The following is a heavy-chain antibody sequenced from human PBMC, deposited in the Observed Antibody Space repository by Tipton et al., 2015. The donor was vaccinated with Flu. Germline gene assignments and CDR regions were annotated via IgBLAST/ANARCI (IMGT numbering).Heavy chain of an antibody. D-gene: IGHD3-10*01. Sequence: SLRLSCAASGFTFSSYEMNWLRQTPGKGLEWVSYITSSGSATYYADSVKGRFNISRDNAKKSLYLQMTSLKNEDTAIYYCARAFRVRGVIRFDPWGQGTLVTVSS. CDR2: ITSSGSAT. CDR1: GFTFSSYE. CDR3: ARAFRVRGVIRFDP. V-gene: IGHV3-48*03. J-gene: IGHJ5*02.